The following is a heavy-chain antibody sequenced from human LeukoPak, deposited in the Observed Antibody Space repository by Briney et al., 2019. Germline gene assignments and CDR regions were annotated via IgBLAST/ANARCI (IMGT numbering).Heavy chain of an antibody. CDR2: ISYDGSNK. CDR3: AKDGVTMIVVPSERYFDY. CDR1: GFTFSSYG. Sequence: GRSLRLSCAASGFTFSSYGMHWVRQAPGKGLEWVAVISYDGSNKYYADSVKGRFTISRDNSKNTLYLQMNSLRAEDTAVYYCAKDGVTMIVVPSERYFDYWGQGTLVTVSS. J-gene: IGHJ4*02. V-gene: IGHV3-30*18. D-gene: IGHD3-22*01.